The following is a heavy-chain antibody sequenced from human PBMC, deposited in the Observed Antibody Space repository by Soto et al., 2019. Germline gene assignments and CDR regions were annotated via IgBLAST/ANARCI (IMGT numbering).Heavy chain of an antibody. Sequence: SETLSLTCTVSGGSISSYYWSWIRQPPGKGLEWIGYIYYSGSTNYNPSLKSRVTISVDTAKNQFSLKLSPVTAADTAVYYCARLDIVVVPAAPNYYYYYMDVWGKGTTVTVSS. CDR3: ARLDIVVVPAAPNYYYYYMDV. V-gene: IGHV4-59*01. CDR1: GGSISSYY. J-gene: IGHJ6*03. CDR2: IYYSGST. D-gene: IGHD2-2*03.